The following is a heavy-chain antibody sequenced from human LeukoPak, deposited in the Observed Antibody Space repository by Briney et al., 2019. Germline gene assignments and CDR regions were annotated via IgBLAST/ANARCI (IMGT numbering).Heavy chain of an antibody. CDR1: GYTFTGYY. J-gene: IGHJ4*02. V-gene: IGHV1-2*02. Sequence: GASVKVSCKASGYTFTGYYIHWVRQAPGQGLEWMGWIDVDNGGTKYAQNFQGRVTMTRDTSVTTAYMDLIRLKSDDTAVYYCAPRGGSASLRFDSWGQGTLVTVSS. CDR3: APRGGSASLRFDS. D-gene: IGHD3-16*01. CDR2: IDVDNGGT.